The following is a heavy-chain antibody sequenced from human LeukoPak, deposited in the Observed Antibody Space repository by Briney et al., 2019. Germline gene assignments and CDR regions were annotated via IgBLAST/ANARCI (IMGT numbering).Heavy chain of an antibody. V-gene: IGHV3-23*01. CDR2: LSASGGST. J-gene: IGHJ6*03. D-gene: IGHD2-15*01. CDR1: GASISSYY. CDR3: AKQGSGCSGGSCYFLRGEYYYMDV. Sequence: ETLSLTCTVSGASISSYYWSWIRQPAGKGLEWVSSLSASGGSTYYGDAVKGRFTISRDNSKNTLYLQMNSLRAEDTAVYYCAKQGSGCSGGSCYFLRGEYYYMDVWGKGATVTISS.